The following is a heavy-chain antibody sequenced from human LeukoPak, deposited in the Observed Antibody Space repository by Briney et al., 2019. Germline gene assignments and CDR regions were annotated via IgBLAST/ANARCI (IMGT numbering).Heavy chain of an antibody. CDR3: ARGAQLTDY. Sequence: GGSLRLSCTASGFTFNGMHWVRQAPGKGLEYDSGIGPDGDPTYYTKSVQGRFTISRDDSRSMLYLQMGSLTADDMAVYYCARGAQLTDYWGQGTLVTVSS. D-gene: IGHD6-13*01. J-gene: IGHJ4*02. CDR1: GFTFNG. V-gene: IGHV3-64*01. CDR2: IGPDGDPT.